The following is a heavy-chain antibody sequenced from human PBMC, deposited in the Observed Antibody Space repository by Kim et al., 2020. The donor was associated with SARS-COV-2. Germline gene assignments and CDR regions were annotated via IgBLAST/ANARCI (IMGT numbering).Heavy chain of an antibody. CDR1: GYTFTSYA. V-gene: IGHV1-3*01. Sequence: ASVKVSCKASGYTFTSYAMHWVRQAPGQRLEWMGWINAGNGNTKYSQKFQGRVTITRDTSASTAYMELSSLRSEDTAVYYCARESEPSHLLFGVPRGWFDPWGQGTLVTVSS. D-gene: IGHD3-3*01. CDR3: ARESEPSHLLFGVPRGWFDP. J-gene: IGHJ5*02. CDR2: INAGNGNT.